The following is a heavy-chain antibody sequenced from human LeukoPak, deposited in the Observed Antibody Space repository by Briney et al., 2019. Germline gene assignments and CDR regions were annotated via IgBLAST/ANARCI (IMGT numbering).Heavy chain of an antibody. D-gene: IGHD5-24*01. CDR3: AREWLHPRGSDAFDI. J-gene: IGHJ3*02. CDR2: IIPILGIA. CDR1: GGTFSSYA. Sequence: ASVKVSCKASGGTFSSYAISWVRQAPGQGLEWMGRIIPILGIANYAQKFQGRVTITADKSTSTAYMELSSLRSEDTAVYYCAREWLHPRGSDAFDIWGRGTMVTVSS. V-gene: IGHV1-69*04.